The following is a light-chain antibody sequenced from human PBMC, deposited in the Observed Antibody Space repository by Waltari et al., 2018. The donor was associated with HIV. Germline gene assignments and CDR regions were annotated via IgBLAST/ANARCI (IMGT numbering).Light chain of an antibody. Sequence: SYELTQPPSVAVSPGHTARITCTGDALPKKYAYWYQQKSGQAPVLVIYEDSTRPSGFPERFSGSSSGTTATLTISGAQVEDEADYYCYSTDNSGHHRVFGTGTKLTVL. CDR1: ALPKKY. CDR3: YSTDNSGHHRV. CDR2: EDS. V-gene: IGLV3-10*01. J-gene: IGLJ2*01.